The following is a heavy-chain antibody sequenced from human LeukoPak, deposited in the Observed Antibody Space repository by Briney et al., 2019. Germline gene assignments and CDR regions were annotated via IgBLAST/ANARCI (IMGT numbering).Heavy chain of an antibody. J-gene: IGHJ6*02. CDR1: GFSFSNYA. D-gene: IGHD3-3*01. V-gene: IGHV3-30*04. CDR3: AKSVAIYFYYGLDV. CDR2: LSNDGDNK. Sequence: GGSLRLSCAASGFSFSNYAMHWVRQAPGNGLEWVAVLSNDGDNKYYADSVKGRFTISRDNSKNTLFLQMNSLRAEDTAPYYCAKSVAIYFYYGLDVWGQGTTVAVSS.